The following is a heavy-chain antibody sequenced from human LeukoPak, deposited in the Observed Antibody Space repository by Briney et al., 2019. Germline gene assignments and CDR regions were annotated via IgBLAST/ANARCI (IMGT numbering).Heavy chain of an antibody. CDR2: ISGSGGST. J-gene: IGHJ5*02. D-gene: IGHD6-13*01. CDR3: AKDVRGAAAEPDNWFDP. Sequence: GGSLRLSCAASGFTFSSYAMSWVRQAPEKGLEWVSAISGSGGSTYYADSVKGRFTISRDNSKNTLYLQMNSLRAEDTAVYYCAKDVRGAAAEPDNWFDPWGQGTLVTVSS. V-gene: IGHV3-23*01. CDR1: GFTFSSYA.